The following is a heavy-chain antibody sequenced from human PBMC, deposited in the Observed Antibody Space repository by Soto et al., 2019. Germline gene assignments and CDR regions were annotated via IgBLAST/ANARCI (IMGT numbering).Heavy chain of an antibody. CDR3: AKGCLTVAGTSCS. V-gene: IGHV3-23*01. J-gene: IGHJ4*02. CDR2: ITGSGGGT. Sequence: EVQLLESGGGLVQPGGSLRLSCAASGFTFTTYAMSWVRQAPGKGLEWVSSITGSGGGTYYADSVKGRFTISRDNSKNTLYLQMNSLRAEDTALYYCAKGCLTVAGTSCSWGQGAQVTFSS. CDR1: GFTFTTYA. D-gene: IGHD6-19*01.